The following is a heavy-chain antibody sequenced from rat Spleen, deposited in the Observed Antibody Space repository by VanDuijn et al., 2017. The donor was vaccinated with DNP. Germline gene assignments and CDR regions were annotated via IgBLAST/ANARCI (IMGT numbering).Heavy chain of an antibody. CDR1: GFTFSNYY. V-gene: IGHV5-27*01. J-gene: IGHJ1*01. Sequence: EVQLVESGGGPVQPGRSLKLSCAASGFTFSNYYMAWVRQAPTKGLEWVASITNSGGGTYYRNSVKGRFTISRDNAKSTLYLQMDSLRSEDTATYFCTRDSGDWYFDFWGPGTMVTVSS. D-gene: IGHD1-1*01. CDR3: TRDSGDWYFDF. CDR2: ITNSGGGT.